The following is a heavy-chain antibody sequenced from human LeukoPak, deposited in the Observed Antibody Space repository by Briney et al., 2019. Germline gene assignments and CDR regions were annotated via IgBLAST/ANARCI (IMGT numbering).Heavy chain of an antibody. CDR3: ASLGPTEYCYGSPSGY. Sequence: SVTVSYKASGGTFSSYAISWVRQAPGQGLEWMGRIIPILGIANYAQKFQGRVTITADKSTSTAYMELSSLRSEDTAVYYCASLGPTEYCYGSPSGYWGQGTLVTVSS. CDR1: GGTFSSYA. J-gene: IGHJ4*02. V-gene: IGHV1-69*04. CDR2: IIPILGIA. D-gene: IGHD5-18*01.